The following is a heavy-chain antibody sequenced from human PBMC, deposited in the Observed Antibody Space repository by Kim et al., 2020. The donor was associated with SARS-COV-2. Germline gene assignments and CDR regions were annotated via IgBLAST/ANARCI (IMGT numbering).Heavy chain of an antibody. CDR1: GYTFTSYA. Sequence: ASVKVSCKASGYTFTSYAMHWVRQAPGQRLEWMGWFNAGNGNTKYSQKFQGRVTITSDTSASTAYMELSSLRSEDTAVYYCARLGVRSWWFDPWGQGTLVTVSS. CDR2: FNAGNGNT. D-gene: IGHD3-16*01. CDR3: ARLGVRSWWFDP. V-gene: IGHV1-3*01. J-gene: IGHJ5*02.